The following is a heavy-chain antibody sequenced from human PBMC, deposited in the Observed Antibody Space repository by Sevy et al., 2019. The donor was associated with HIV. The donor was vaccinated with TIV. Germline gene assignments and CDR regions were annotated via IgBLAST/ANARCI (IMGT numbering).Heavy chain of an antibody. Sequence: GGSLRLSCSASTFTFSDYYMSWIRQAPGKGLEWVSYISGRGTTMYYADSVRGRFTISRDNNKNSLYLQMNSLRAEDTAIYYCARVSRRYSETQCFDFWGQRTRVTVSS. V-gene: IGHV3-11*01. D-gene: IGHD2-21*01. CDR2: ISGRGTTM. J-gene: IGHJ4*02. CDR3: ARVSRRYSETQCFDF. CDR1: TFTFSDYY.